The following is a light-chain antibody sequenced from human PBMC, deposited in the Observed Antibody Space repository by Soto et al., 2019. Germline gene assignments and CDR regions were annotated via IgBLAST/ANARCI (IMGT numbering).Light chain of an antibody. V-gene: IGLV1-47*01. CDR2: KNS. CDR1: SYNIGSNY. Sequence: QAVVTQPPSASGTPGQRVTISCSGSSYNIGSNYVYWYQHLPGTAPKVLIYKNSHRPSGVPDRISGSKSDTSASLAISGLRSEDEAHYYCAVWDDSLSGVVFGGGTKLTVL. J-gene: IGLJ3*02. CDR3: AVWDDSLSGVV.